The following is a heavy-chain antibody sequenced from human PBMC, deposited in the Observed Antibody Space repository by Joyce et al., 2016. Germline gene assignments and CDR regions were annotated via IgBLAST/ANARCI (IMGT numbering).Heavy chain of an antibody. Sequence: EVQLVESGGGLVQPGGSLRLSCAASGFNFGIYWMSWVRHVPGKGLGCVANINQDGSEKYYVDSMEGRFTISRDNAKNSLYLQMNSLRVEDTAVYYCARAVTKGTVDYWGQGTLVTVSS. CDR2: INQDGSEK. V-gene: IGHV3-7*01. D-gene: IGHD4-17*01. CDR1: GFNFGIYW. J-gene: IGHJ4*02. CDR3: ARAVTKGTVDY.